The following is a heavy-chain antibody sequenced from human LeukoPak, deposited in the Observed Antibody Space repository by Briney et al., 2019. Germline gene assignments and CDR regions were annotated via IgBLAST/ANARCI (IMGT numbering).Heavy chain of an antibody. V-gene: IGHV4-59*08. J-gene: IGHJ4*02. CDR2: INYGGST. CDR1: GGSISSYH. D-gene: IGHD1-26*01. CDR3: ARRWGSGSYYSRRLDY. Sequence: SETLSLTCTVSGGSISSYHWSWIRQPPGKGLEWIGYINYGGSTNHNPSLKSRVTISIDTSKNQFSLKLSSVTAADTAVYYCARRWGSGSYYSRRLDYWGQGTLVTVSS.